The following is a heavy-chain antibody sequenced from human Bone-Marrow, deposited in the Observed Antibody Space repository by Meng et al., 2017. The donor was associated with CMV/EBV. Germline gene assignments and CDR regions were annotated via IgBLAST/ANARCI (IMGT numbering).Heavy chain of an antibody. CDR2: INPNSGGT. D-gene: IGHD6-13*01. CDR3: ARDWWWQQLGYGMDV. Sequence: ASVKVSCKASGYTLTGYYMHWVRQAPGQGLEWMGWINPNSGGTNYAQKFQGRVTMTRDTSISTAYMELSRLRSDDTAVYYCARDWWWQQLGYGMDVWGQGTTVTVSS. CDR1: GYTLTGYY. J-gene: IGHJ6*02. V-gene: IGHV1-2*02.